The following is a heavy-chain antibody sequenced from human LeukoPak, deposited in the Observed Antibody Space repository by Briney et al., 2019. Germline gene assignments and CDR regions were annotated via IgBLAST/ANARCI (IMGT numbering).Heavy chain of an antibody. CDR1: GFTFSGHW. J-gene: IGHJ4*02. D-gene: IGHD7-27*01. V-gene: IGHV3-74*01. Sequence: GGSLRLSCAASGFTFSGHWMYWLRQAPGKGLAWVSRINGDGSATNYADSMEGRFTISRDNAKNIVYLQMNSLREDDTAIYYCARDINWGQVDYWGQGTLVTVSS. CDR2: INGDGSAT. CDR3: ARDINWGQVDY.